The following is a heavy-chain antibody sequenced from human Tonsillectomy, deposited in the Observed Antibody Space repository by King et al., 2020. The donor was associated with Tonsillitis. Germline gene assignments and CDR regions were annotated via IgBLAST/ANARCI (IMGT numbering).Heavy chain of an antibody. CDR1: GGTFSSYA. V-gene: IGHV1-69*01. CDR3: ARGPGYCSGGSCYLIDF. D-gene: IGHD2-15*01. Sequence: QLVQSGAEVKKSGSSVKVSCKASGGTFSSYAINWVRQAPGPGLEWMGGIIPIFGTANYVQKFQGRVTITADESTSTVYMEMSSLRYEDTAVYYCARGPGYCSGGSCYLIDFWGQGTLVTVSS. J-gene: IGHJ4*02. CDR2: IIPIFGTA.